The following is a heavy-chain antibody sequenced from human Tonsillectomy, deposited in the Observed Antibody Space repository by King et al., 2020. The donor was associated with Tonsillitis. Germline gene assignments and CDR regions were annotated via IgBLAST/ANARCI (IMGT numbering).Heavy chain of an antibody. J-gene: IGHJ4*02. CDR2: TYYRSKWYN. CDR3: ARDYGGATTDPFDY. D-gene: IGHD1-26*01. CDR1: GDSVSSNSVA. V-gene: IGHV6-1*01. Sequence: VQLQQSGPGLVKPSQTLSLTCAISGDSVSSNSVAWNWIRQSPSRGLEWLGRTYYRSKWYNDYAVSVKGRITINPDTSKNQFSLHLNSVTPDDTAVYYYARDYGGATTDPFDYWGQGTLVTVSS.